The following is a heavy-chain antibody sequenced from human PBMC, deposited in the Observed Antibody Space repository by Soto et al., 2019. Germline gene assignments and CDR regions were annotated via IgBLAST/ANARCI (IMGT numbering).Heavy chain of an antibody. CDR1: GFTFSSYW. CDR3: ARSEVVLRFLEWLDAFDI. V-gene: IGHV3-7*03. CDR2: IKQDGSEK. J-gene: IGHJ3*02. Sequence: EVQLVESGGGLVQPGGSLRLSCAASGFTFSSYWMSWVRQAPGKGLEWVANIKQDGSEKYYVDSVKGRFTISRDNAKNSLYLQMNSLRAEDTAVYYCARSEVVLRFLEWLDAFDIWGQGTMVTVSS. D-gene: IGHD3-3*01.